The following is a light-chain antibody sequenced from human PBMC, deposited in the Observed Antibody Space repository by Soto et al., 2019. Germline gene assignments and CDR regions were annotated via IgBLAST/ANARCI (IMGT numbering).Light chain of an antibody. Sequence: ELVLTQSPGTLSLSPGERATLSCSGSQSVSNNYLAWYQQTPGQAPRLIIYGASNRATGIPDRFSGSGSGTDCTLTISRLEPEDVAVYYCQQYNNWRITFRQGTRLEIK. J-gene: IGKJ5*01. CDR1: QSVSNNY. CDR2: GAS. CDR3: QQYNNWRIT. V-gene: IGKV3-20*01.